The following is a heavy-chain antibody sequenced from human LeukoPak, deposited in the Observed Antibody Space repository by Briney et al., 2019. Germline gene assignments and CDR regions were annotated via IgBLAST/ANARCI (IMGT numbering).Heavy chain of an antibody. V-gene: IGHV4-61*02. D-gene: IGHD4-11*01. J-gene: IGHJ1*01. CDR3: ARTTRVTPDGRAEYFED. CDR2: FYRENM. CDR1: GDSFSSTGYY. Sequence: PSETLSLTCTVSGDSFSSTGYYWNWIRQPAGKGLEWIGRFYRENMDYNPSLKSRATISVDTSKNQFSLRLTSGTAADTAVYYCARTTRVTPDGRAEYFEDWGQGTLVIVSS.